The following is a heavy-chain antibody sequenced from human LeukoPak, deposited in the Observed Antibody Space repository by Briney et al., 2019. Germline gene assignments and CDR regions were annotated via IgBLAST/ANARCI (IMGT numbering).Heavy chain of an antibody. CDR3: ARVSKYYDSSGYEYYFDY. Sequence: WGSLRLSCAASGFTVSSNYMSWVRQAPGKGLEWVSVIYSGGSTYYADSVKGRFTISRDNSKNTLYLQMNSLRAEDTAVYYCARVSKYYDSSGYEYYFDYWGQGTLVTVSS. CDR1: GFTVSSNY. V-gene: IGHV3-53*01. D-gene: IGHD3-22*01. J-gene: IGHJ4*02. CDR2: IYSGGST.